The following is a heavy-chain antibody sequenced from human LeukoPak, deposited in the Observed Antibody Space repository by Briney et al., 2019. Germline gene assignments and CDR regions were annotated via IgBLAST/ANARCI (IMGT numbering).Heavy chain of an antibody. Sequence: GGSLRLSCAASGFTFGTYAMHWVRQAPGKGLEWVAVIWYDGSNKYYADSVKGRFTISRDNSKNTLYLQMNSLRAEDTAVYYCARGRGYDSGTYNYAFSDYWGQGTLVTVSS. V-gene: IGHV3-33*08. D-gene: IGHD3-22*01. CDR3: ARGRGYDSGTYNYAFSDY. CDR1: GFTFGTYA. J-gene: IGHJ4*02. CDR2: IWYDGSNK.